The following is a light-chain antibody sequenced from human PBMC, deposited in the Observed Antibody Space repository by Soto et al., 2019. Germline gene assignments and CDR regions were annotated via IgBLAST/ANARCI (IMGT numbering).Light chain of an antibody. CDR3: QQYHNWPIT. CDR1: QSVSSN. CDR2: DAS. V-gene: IGKV3-15*01. J-gene: IGKJ5*01. Sequence: EIVMTQSPATLSVSPGDRATFSCRASQSVSSNLAWYQQKPGQAPRILMYDASTRATGISARFSGSGSGTEFTLTISSLQSEDFAVYYCQQYHNWPITFGQGTRLEIK.